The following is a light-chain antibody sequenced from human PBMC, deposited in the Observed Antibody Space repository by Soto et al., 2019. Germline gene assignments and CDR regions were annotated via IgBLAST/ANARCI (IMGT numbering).Light chain of an antibody. CDR3: KQGRHWPPVT. J-gene: IGKJ1*01. CDR1: QSLVYRDGNTH. V-gene: IGKV2-30*01. CDR2: KVS. Sequence: DVVMTQSPRSLLVTLGQPASISCSSSQSLVYRDGNTHLSWYHQRPGQSPRLLIYKVSNRDSGVPDRFSGSGSGTYFTLQISRVEAEDVGVYYCKQGRHWPPVTFGQGTKVEI.